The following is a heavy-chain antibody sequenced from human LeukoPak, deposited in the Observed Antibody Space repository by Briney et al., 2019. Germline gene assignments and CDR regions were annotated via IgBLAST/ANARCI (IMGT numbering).Heavy chain of an antibody. CDR3: AKDRYIVVVPAAMWAVGGMDV. CDR2: ISYDGSNK. V-gene: IGHV3-30*01. CDR1: GFTFSSYA. Sequence: GGSLRLSCAASGFTFSSYAMHWVRQAPGKGLEWVAVISYDGSNKYYADSVKGRFTISRDNSKNTLYLQMNSLRAEDTAVYYCAKDRYIVVVPAAMWAVGGMDVWGQGTTVTVSS. D-gene: IGHD2-2*01. J-gene: IGHJ6*02.